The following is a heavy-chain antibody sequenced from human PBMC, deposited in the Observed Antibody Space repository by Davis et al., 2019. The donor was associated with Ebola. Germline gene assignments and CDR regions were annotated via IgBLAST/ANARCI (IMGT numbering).Heavy chain of an antibody. Sequence: PGGSLRLSCAASGFTFSSYSMNWVRQAPEKGLEWVSYISSSGSTIYYADSVKGRFTISRDNAKNTLYLQMNSLRAEDTAVYYCARAPSRSSGWSDYWGQGTLVTVSS. D-gene: IGHD6-19*01. J-gene: IGHJ4*02. CDR3: ARAPSRSSGWSDY. CDR1: GFTFSSYS. CDR2: ISSSGSTI. V-gene: IGHV3-48*04.